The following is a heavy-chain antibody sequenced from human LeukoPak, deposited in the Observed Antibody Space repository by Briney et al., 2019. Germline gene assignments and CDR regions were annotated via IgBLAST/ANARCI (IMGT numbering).Heavy chain of an antibody. V-gene: IGHV1-2*02. CDR3: ARDGSPTTNYYSYYMDV. J-gene: IGHJ6*03. Sequence: GASVKVSCKASGYTFTGYYMHWVRQAPGQGLEWMGWINPNSGGTNYAQKFQGRVTMTRDTSISTAYMELSRLRSDDTAVYYCARDGSPTTNYYSYYMDVWGKGTTVTVSS. CDR1: GYTFTGYY. CDR2: INPNSGGT. D-gene: IGHD1-26*01.